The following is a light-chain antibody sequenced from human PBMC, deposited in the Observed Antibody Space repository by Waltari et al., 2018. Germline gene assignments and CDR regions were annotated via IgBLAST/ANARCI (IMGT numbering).Light chain of an antibody. CDR2: GAS. V-gene: IGKV3-15*01. CDR1: ESVNSD. Sequence: EIVLTQSPATLSVSPGERATLSCRASESVNSDLAWYQQKPGQAPRLLLYGASTRATGISARFSGSGSGTELTLTISSLQSEDFAVYSCQQYHSWPLTFGGGTKVEIK. J-gene: IGKJ4*01. CDR3: QQYHSWPLT.